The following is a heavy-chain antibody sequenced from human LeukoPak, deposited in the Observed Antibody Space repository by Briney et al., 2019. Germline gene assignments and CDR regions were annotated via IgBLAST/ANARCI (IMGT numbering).Heavy chain of an antibody. Sequence: ASVKVSCKASGYTFTSYGISWVRQAPGQGLEWMGWISAYNGNTNYAQKLQGRVTMTTDTSTSTAYMELRSLRSDDTAVYYCARVDYYYGSGSHHYYYGMDVWGQGTTVTVSS. J-gene: IGHJ6*02. CDR2: ISAYNGNT. CDR3: ARVDYYYGSGSHHYYYGMDV. V-gene: IGHV1-18*01. D-gene: IGHD3-10*01. CDR1: GYTFTSYG.